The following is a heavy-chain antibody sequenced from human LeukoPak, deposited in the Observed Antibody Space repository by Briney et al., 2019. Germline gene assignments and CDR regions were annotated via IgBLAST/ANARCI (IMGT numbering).Heavy chain of an antibody. CDR2: INPSGGST. CDR1: GYTFTSYY. J-gene: IGHJ4*02. CDR3: SRYRDILTGYRSGFDY. Sequence: ASVKVSCKASGYTFTSYYMHWVRQAPGQGLEWMGIINPSGGSTSYAQKFQGRVTMTRDMSTSTVYMELRSLRSDDTAVYYCSRYRDILTGYRSGFDYWGQGTLVTVSS. D-gene: IGHD3-9*01. V-gene: IGHV1-46*01.